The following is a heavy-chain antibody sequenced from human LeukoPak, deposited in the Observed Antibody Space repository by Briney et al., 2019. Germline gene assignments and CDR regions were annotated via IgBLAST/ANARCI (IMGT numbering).Heavy chain of an antibody. V-gene: IGHV4-59*01. J-gene: IGHJ4*02. Sequence: SETLSLTCTVSGGSISSYYWSWLRQPPGKGLEWIGYIYYSGSTNYNPSLKSRVTISVDTSKNQFSLKRSSVTAADTAVYYCARSYSSSSYFDYWGQGTLVTVSS. CDR2: IYYSGST. CDR1: GGSISSYY. CDR3: ARSYSSSSYFDY. D-gene: IGHD6-13*01.